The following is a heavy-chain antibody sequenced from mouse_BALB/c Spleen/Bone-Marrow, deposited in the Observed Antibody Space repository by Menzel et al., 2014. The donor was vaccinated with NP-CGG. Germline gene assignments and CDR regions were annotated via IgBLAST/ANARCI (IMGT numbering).Heavy chain of an antibody. CDR1: GFDFSRYW. J-gene: IGHJ3*01. CDR3: ARPPLYYDYAWFAY. D-gene: IGHD2-4*01. CDR2: INPDSSTI. V-gene: IGHV4-1*02. Sequence: DVQLQESGGGLVQPGGSLKLSCAASGFDFSRYWMSWVRQAPGKGLEWIGEINPDSSTINYTPPLKDKFIISRDNAKNTLYLQMSKVRSEDTALYYCARPPLYYDYAWFAYWGQGTLVTVSA.